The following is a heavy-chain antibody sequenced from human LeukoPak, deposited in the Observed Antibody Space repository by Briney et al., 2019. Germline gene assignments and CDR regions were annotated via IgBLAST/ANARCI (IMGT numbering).Heavy chain of an antibody. CDR2: ISGDGSST. J-gene: IGHJ3*02. CDR1: GYTFNSYA. CDR3: VTAIRGSRSGFDI. V-gene: IGHV3-23*01. Sequence: GGSLRLSCAGSGYTFNSYAMSWVRQAPGKGLEWVSAISGDGSSTYYADSVKGRFTISRDNSKNRLYLQMNSLRAEDTALYYCVTAIRGSRSGFDIWGQGTMVTVSS. D-gene: IGHD5-12*01.